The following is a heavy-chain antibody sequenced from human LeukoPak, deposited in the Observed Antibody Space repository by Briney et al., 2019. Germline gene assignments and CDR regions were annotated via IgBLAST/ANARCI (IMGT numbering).Heavy chain of an antibody. V-gene: IGHV3-48*01. CDR3: ARDGVMAETPFYFDS. CDR2: ISSSTSNV. Sequence: GGSLRLSCTGSGFIFNSYGINWVRQAPGKGLEWVAYISSSTSNVFYADSVKGRFTISRDHAKDSVLLQMNSLRVEDTALYFCARDGVMAETPFYFDSWGQGALVTVSS. D-gene: IGHD2-21*01. CDR1: GFIFNSYG. J-gene: IGHJ4*02.